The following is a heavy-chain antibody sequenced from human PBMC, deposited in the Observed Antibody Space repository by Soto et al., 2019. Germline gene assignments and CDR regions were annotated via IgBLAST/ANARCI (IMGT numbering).Heavy chain of an antibody. CDR1: GYTFTSYG. D-gene: IGHD3-9*01. V-gene: IGHV1-18*01. J-gene: IGHJ5*02. CDR3: ARGPPGYDILTGYYRYNWFDP. CDR2: ISAYNGNT. Sequence: QVQLVQSGAEVKKPGASVKVSCKASGYTFTSYGISWVRQAPGQGLEWMGWISAYNGNTNHAQKLQGRVTMTTDTSTSTAYMELRSLRSDDTAVYYCARGPPGYDILTGYYRYNWFDPWGQGTLVTVSS.